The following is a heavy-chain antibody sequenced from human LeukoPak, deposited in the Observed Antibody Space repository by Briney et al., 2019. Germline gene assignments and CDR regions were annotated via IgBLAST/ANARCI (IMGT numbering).Heavy chain of an antibody. D-gene: IGHD2-2*01. CDR3: AKDLGPYCSSTSCYCMGEY. Sequence: GGSLRLSCVASGFTFSSYGMHWVRQAPGKGLEWVAVISYDGSNKYYADSVKGRFTISRDNSKNTLYLQMNSLRAEDTAVYYFAKDLGPYCSSTSCYCMGEYWGQGTLVTVSS. J-gene: IGHJ4*02. CDR2: ISYDGSNK. CDR1: GFTFSSYG. V-gene: IGHV3-30*18.